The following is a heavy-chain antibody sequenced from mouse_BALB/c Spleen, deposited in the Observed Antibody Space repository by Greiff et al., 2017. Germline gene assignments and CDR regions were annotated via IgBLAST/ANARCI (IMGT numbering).Heavy chain of an antibody. Sequence: DVKLVESGGGLVKPGGSLKLSCAASGFTFSSYAMSWVRQTPEKRLEWVASISSGGSTYYPDSVKGRFTISRDNARNILYLQMSSLRSEDTAMYYCARGRGLRQWYFDVWGAGTTVTVSS. CDR2: ISSGGST. V-gene: IGHV5-6-5*01. CDR1: GFTFSSYA. D-gene: IGHD2-4*01. CDR3: ARGRGLRQWYFDV. J-gene: IGHJ1*01.